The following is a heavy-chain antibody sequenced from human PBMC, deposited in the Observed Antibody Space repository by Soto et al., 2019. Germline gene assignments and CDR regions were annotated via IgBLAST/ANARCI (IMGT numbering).Heavy chain of an antibody. D-gene: IGHD5-12*01. V-gene: IGHV1-2*02. CDR2: INLNSGDT. CDR3: ARDLGGYDLYGPDT. CDR1: GDTFTDSS. J-gene: IGHJ5*02. Sequence: ASVKVSCKTSGDTFTDSSMHWVRQAPGQGLEWMGWINLNSGDTNYAEKFRGRVTMTRDTSIITAYMELTRLKSDDTAVYYCARDLGGYDLYGPDTWGQGTLVTVSS.